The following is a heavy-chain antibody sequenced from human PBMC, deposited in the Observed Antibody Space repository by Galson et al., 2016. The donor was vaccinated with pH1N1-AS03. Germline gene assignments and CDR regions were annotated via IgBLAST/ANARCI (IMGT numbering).Heavy chain of an antibody. V-gene: IGHV1-8*01. D-gene: IGHD3-16*01. CDR2: MTPNNGNT. J-gene: IGHJ4*02. Sequence: SVKVSSKASGYTFTTYDINWVRQAAGQGLEWMGWMTPNNGNTGYAQRFQGRVTMTRNTSISTAYMELSGLQSEDTAVYYCARSFLGETDDWGQGTLVIVSS. CDR3: ARSFLGETDD. CDR1: GYTFTTYD.